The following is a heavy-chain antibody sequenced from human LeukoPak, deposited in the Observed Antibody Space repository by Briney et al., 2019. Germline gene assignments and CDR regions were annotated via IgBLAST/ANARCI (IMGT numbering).Heavy chain of an antibody. V-gene: IGHV5-51*01. Sequence: PGESLKISCKGSGYSFTSYWIGWVRQMPGKGLEWMGIIYPGDSDTRNSPSFQGQVTISADKSIGTAYLQWSSLKASDTAMYYCARLEMAHETWYFDYWGQGTLVTVSS. CDR3: ARLEMAHETWYFDY. CDR1: GYSFTSYW. CDR2: IYPGDSDT. J-gene: IGHJ4*02. D-gene: IGHD5-24*01.